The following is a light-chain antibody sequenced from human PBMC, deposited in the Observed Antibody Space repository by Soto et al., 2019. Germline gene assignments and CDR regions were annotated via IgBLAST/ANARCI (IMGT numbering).Light chain of an antibody. CDR3: SSYASGNTVV. V-gene: IGLV2-14*01. CDR2: EVN. J-gene: IGLJ3*02. CDR1: SSDVGGYNY. Sequence: QSVLTQPASVSGSPGQSITIPCTGTSSDVGGYNYVSWYQHHPGKAPKLIIYEVNNRPSGISNRFSGSKSGNTASLTISGLQAEDETDYYCSSYASGNTVVFGVGTKLTVL.